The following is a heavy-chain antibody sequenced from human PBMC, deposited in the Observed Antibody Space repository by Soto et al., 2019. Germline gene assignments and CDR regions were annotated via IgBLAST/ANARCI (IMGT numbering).Heavy chain of an antibody. CDR3: AKYDFWSGYYTH. CDR2: ISGSGGST. D-gene: IGHD3-3*01. CDR1: GFTFSSYA. J-gene: IGHJ4*02. V-gene: IGHV3-23*01. Sequence: PGGSLRLSCAASGFTFSSYAMSWVRQAPGKGLEWVSAISGSGGSTYYADSVKDRFTISRDNSKNTLYLQMNSLRAEDTAVYYCAKYDFWSGYYTHWGQGTLVTVSS.